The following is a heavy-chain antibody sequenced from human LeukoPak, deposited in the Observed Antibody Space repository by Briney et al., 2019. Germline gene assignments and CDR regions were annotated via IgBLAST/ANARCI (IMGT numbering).Heavy chain of an antibody. CDR2: IWYDGSNK. CDR1: EFIFSNFG. V-gene: IGHV3-33*01. D-gene: IGHD2/OR15-2a*01. Sequence: PGGSLRLSCAASEFIFSNFGMHWVRQAPGKGLEWVAVIWYDGSNKGYADSVKGRFTISRDNSKNTLYMQMDSLRAEDTAVYYCARHSRIYGMDVWGQGTTVTVSS. CDR3: ARHSRIYGMDV. J-gene: IGHJ6*02.